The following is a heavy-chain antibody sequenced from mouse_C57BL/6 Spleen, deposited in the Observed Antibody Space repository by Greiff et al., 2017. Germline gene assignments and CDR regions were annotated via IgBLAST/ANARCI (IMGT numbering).Heavy chain of an antibody. J-gene: IGHJ4*01. CDR1: GYTFTSYW. V-gene: IGHV1-74*01. Sequence: QVQLQQPGAELVKPGASVKVSCKASGYTFTSYWMHWVKQRPGQGLEWIGRIHPSDSDTNYNQKFKGKATLTVDKSSSTAYMQLSSLTSEDSAVYYCAIGDDYSGGYYAMDYWGQGTSVTVSS. CDR2: IHPSDSDT. CDR3: AIGDDYSGGYYAMDY. D-gene: IGHD2-4*01.